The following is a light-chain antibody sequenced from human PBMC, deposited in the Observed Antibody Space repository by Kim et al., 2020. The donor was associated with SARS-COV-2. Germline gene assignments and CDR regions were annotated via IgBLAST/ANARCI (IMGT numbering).Light chain of an antibody. CDR1: QTISTY. Sequence: DIQMTQSPSSLSASVGDRVTITCLASQTISTYLNWYQQKAGKAPKLLVFAASVLQGGVPSRFIGSGSGTDFTLTISSLQPEDFASYYCQQSYNSIFTFGPATKVDIK. CDR2: AAS. CDR3: QQSYNSIFT. V-gene: IGKV1-39*01. J-gene: IGKJ3*01.